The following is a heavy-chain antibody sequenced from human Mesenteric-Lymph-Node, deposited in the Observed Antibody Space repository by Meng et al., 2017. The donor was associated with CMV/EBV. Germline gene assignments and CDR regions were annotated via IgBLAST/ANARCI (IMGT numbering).Heavy chain of an antibody. CDR2: IYYSGPT. Sequence: SETLSLTCAVSCSSINSNNSWSWIRQPPGKGLEWIASIYYSGPTYYNASLKSRVTMSADTSTYQFSLKLSSVTAADPAVSYCARGNMGVQGSLDYWGQGTLVTVSS. CDR1: CSSINSNNS. V-gene: IGHV4-28*03. J-gene: IGHJ4*02. CDR3: ARGNMGVQGSLDY. D-gene: IGHD3-10*01.